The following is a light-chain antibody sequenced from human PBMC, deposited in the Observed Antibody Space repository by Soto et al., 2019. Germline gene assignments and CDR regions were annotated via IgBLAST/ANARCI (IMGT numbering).Light chain of an antibody. CDR3: LQDSNYPWT. V-gene: IGKV1-6*01. CDR2: AAS. CDR1: QGIRDD. J-gene: IGKJ1*01. Sequence: AIQLTQSPSSLSASVGDRVTITCRASQGIRDDLAWFQQKPGKAPNLLIYAASDLHTWVPSRFRGSGSGTDFTLTITNLQAEDFASYYCLQDSNYPWTFGQGTMVETK.